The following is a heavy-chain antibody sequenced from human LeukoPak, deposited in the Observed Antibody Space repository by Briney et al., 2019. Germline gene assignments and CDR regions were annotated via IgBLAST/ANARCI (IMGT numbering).Heavy chain of an antibody. CDR2: IYYSGST. J-gene: IGHJ4*02. V-gene: IGHV4-59*01. CDR1: GGSISSYC. CDR3: ARDSSGWYYFDY. D-gene: IGHD6-19*01. Sequence: SETLSLTCTVSGGSISSYCWSWIRQPPGKGLEWIGYIYYSGSTNYNPSLKSRVTISVDTSKNQFSLKLSSVTAADTAVYYCARDSSGWYYFDYWGQGTLVTVSS.